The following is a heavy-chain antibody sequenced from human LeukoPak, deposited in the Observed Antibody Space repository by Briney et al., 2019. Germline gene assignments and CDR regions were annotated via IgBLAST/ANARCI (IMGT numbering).Heavy chain of an antibody. CDR2: FYNSGST. V-gene: IGHV4-39*01. D-gene: IGHD4-23*01. Sequence: PSETLSLTCSVSGGSLSSSIYRWRWIRQPPGKGLEWIGSFYNSGSTSYNPSLKSRVTISVDTSKNQFSLKLNSVSAADTAVYYSSRHRYFGGIFADYWGQGFLVTVSS. J-gene: IGHJ4*02. CDR1: GGSLSSSIYR. CDR3: SRHRYFGGIFADY.